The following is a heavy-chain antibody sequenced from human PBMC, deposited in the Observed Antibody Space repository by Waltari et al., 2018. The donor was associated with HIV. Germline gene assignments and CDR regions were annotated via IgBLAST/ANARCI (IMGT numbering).Heavy chain of an antibody. CDR1: GYTFT. V-gene: IGHV1-3*01. J-gene: IGHJ2*01. Sequence: QVQLVQSGAEVKKPVASVKVSCKASGYTFTMHWVRQAPGQRLEWMGWINAGNGNTRYSDNFQGRITITRDTSASTAYMELRSLRYEDTAVYYCAKGVVGDNYGWYFDLWGRGTLVTVSS. D-gene: IGHD4-17*01. CDR2: INAGNGNT. CDR3: AKGVVGDNYGWYFDL.